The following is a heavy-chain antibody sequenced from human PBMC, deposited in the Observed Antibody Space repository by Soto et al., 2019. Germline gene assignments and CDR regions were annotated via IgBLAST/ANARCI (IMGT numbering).Heavy chain of an antibody. CDR1: GGSISGYY. V-gene: IGHV4-59*01. CDR2: IYYRGST. Sequence: SETLSLTCTVSGGSISGYYWNWIRQPPGKGLEWIGYIYYRGSTNYNPSLKSRVTISVDTSKNQFSLKLSSVTAADTAVYYCARVGYSSSWGFDYWGQGTLVTVSS. J-gene: IGHJ4*02. CDR3: ARVGYSSSWGFDY. D-gene: IGHD6-13*01.